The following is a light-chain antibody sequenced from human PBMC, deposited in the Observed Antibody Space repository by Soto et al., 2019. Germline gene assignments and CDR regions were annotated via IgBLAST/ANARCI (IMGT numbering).Light chain of an antibody. J-gene: IGKJ1*01. V-gene: IGKV3-15*01. Sequence: IVLTQSAGTLSLSPGERATLSCRASQSVSSNLAWYQQKPGQAPRLLIYGASARATAIPARFSGSGSGTEFTHTISSLQSEDFAVYYCQQYDNWPWTLGQGTKVDIK. CDR2: GAS. CDR3: QQYDNWPWT. CDR1: QSVSSN.